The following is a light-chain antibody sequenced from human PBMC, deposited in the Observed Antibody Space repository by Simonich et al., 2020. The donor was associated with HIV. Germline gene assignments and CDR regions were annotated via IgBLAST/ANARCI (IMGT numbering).Light chain of an antibody. CDR1: QSVSSN. V-gene: IGKV3-15*01. Sequence: EIVMTQSPATLSVSPGERATLSCRASQSVSSNLAWDQQKPGQAPRLLIYGAFTRATGVPARFSGSGSGTEFTLTISSMQSEDFAVYYCQQYYTTGGTFGQGTKVEIK. J-gene: IGKJ1*01. CDR2: GAF. CDR3: QQYYTTGGT.